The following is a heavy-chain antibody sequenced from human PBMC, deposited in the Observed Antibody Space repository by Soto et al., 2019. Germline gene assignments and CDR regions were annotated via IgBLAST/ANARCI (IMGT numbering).Heavy chain of an antibody. V-gene: IGHV5-51*01. CDR2: IYPGDSDT. D-gene: IGHD3-22*01. Sequence: GESLKISCKGSGYSFTSYWIGWVRQMPGKGLEWMGIIYPGDSDTRYSPSFQGQVTISADKSISTAYLQWSSLKASDTAMYYCARRPRGWYDSSGYAESRYYFDYWGQGTLVTVSS. J-gene: IGHJ4*02. CDR1: GYSFTSYW. CDR3: ARRPRGWYDSSGYAESRYYFDY.